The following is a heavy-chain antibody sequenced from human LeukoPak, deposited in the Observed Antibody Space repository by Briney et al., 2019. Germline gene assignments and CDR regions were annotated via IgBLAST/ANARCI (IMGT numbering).Heavy chain of an antibody. J-gene: IGHJ4*02. D-gene: IGHD5-24*01. CDR2: IFYTGGT. CDR1: GGSISGYY. CDR3: ARVEGPVGQEIPRGV. Sequence: SETLSLTCTVSGGSISGYYWTWIRQPPGKGLECVGYIFYTGGTNYNPSLKSRVTISVDTSKNQLSLRLNSVTAADTAVYYCARVEGPVGQEIPRGVWGQGTLVTVSS. V-gene: IGHV4-59*01.